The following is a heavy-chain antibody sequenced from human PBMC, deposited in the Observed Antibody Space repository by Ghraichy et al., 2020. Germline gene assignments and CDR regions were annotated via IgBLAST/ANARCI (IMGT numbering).Heavy chain of an antibody. V-gene: IGHV3-9*01. CDR1: GFTFEDYA. CDR3: AKAGCGNTQCYENY. CDR2: ISWNSATM. Sequence: GGSLRLSCAASGFTFEDYAMHWVRQAPGKGLEWVSGISWNSATMGYADSVKGRFTVSRDNAKKSLFLQMNSLRAEDTALYYCAKAGCGNTQCYENYWGQGTLVTVSS. J-gene: IGHJ4*02. D-gene: IGHD2-2*01.